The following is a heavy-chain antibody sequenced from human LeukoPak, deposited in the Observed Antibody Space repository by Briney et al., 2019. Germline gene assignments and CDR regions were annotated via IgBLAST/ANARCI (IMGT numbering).Heavy chain of an antibody. J-gene: IGHJ5*02. V-gene: IGHV1-46*01. CDR2: INPSGGST. CDR1: GYTFTSYY. D-gene: IGHD6-6*01. CDR3: ARGGYSSSSEGDWFDP. Sequence: GASVKVSCKASGYTFTSYYMHWGRQAPGQGLEWMGIINPSGGSTSYAQKFQGRVTMTRDMSTSTVYMDLSSLRSEDTAVYYCARGGYSSSSEGDWFDPWGQGTLVTVSS.